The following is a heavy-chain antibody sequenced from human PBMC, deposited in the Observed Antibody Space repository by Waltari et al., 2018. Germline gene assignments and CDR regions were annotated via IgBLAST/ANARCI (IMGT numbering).Heavy chain of an antibody. J-gene: IGHJ3*02. CDR2: FDPEDGET. CDR1: GYTLTELS. Sequence: QVQLVQSGAEVKKPGASVKVSCKVSGYTLTELSMHWVRQAPGKGLEWMGGFDPEDGETIYAQKFQGRVTMTEDTSTDTAYMELSSLRSEDTAVYYCATRGGKMATILDAFDIWGQGTMVTVSS. CDR3: ATRGGKMATILDAFDI. V-gene: IGHV1-24*01. D-gene: IGHD5-12*01.